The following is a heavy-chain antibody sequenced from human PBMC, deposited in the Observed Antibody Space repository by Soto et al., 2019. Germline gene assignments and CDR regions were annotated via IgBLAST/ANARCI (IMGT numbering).Heavy chain of an antibody. CDR1: GYTLTELS. D-gene: IGHD2-8*01. CDR3: ATNVLMVYAAVAFDI. V-gene: IGHV1-24*01. J-gene: IGHJ3*02. Sequence: ASVKVSCKVSGYTLTELSMHWVRQAPGKGLEWMGGFDPEDGETIYAQKFQGRVTVTEDTSTDTAYMELSSLRSEDTAVYYCATNVLMVYAAVAFDIWGQGTMVTVSS. CDR2: FDPEDGET.